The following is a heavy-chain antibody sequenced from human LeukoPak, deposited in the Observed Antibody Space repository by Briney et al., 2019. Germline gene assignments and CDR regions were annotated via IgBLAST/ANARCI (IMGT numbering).Heavy chain of an antibody. Sequence: SETLSLTCAVSGGSTSSGGYSWSWIRQPPGKGLEWIGYIYHSGSTYYNPSLKSRVTISVDRSKNQLSLKLSSVTAADTAVYYCARGPYCSGGSCYSAWFDPWGQGTLVTVSS. CDR3: ARGPYCSGGSCYSAWFDP. CDR1: GGSTSSGGYS. V-gene: IGHV4-30-2*01. J-gene: IGHJ5*02. D-gene: IGHD2-15*01. CDR2: IYHSGST.